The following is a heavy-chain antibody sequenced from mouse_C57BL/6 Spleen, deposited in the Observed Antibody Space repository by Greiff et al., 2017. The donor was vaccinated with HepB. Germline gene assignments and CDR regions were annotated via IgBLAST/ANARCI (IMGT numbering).Heavy chain of an antibody. V-gene: IGHV10-3*01. Sequence: EVHLVESGGGLVQPQGSLKLSCAASGFTFNTFAMHWVRQSPGKGLEWVARIRSKSSNYATYYADSVKDRFTISRDDSQSMLYLQMNNLKTEETAMYYCVRDGYGNSFHDWGQGTTLTVSS. D-gene: IGHD2-1*01. CDR1: GFTFNTFA. J-gene: IGHJ2*01. CDR3: VRDGYGNSFHD. CDR2: IRSKSSNYAT.